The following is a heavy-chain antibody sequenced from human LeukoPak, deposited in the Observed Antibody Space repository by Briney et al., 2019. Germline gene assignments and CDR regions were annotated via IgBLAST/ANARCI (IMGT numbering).Heavy chain of an antibody. CDR3: ARPRSGYPGLFDY. Sequence: SETLSLTCTVSGGSISSSNYYWSWIRQPPGKGLEWIGYIYYSGSTNYNPSLKSRVTISVDTSKNQFSLMLSSVTAADTAVYYCARPRSGYPGLFDYWGQGTLVTVSS. CDR1: GGSISSSNYY. J-gene: IGHJ4*02. V-gene: IGHV4-30-4*01. D-gene: IGHD3-22*01. CDR2: IYYSGST.